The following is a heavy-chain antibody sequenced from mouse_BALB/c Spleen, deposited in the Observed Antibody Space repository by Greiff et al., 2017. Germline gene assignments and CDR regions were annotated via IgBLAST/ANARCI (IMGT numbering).Heavy chain of an antibody. CDR3: ARLWSDAMDY. D-gene: IGHD1-1*02. V-gene: IGHV1-54*01. J-gene: IGHJ4*01. Sequence: QVQLKQSGAELVRPGTSVKVSCKASGYAFTNYLIEWVKQRPGQGLEWIGVINPGSGGTNYNEKFKGKATLTADKSSSTAYMQLSSLTSDDSAVYFCARLWSDAMDYWGQGTSVTVSS. CDR1: GYAFTNYL. CDR2: INPGSGGT.